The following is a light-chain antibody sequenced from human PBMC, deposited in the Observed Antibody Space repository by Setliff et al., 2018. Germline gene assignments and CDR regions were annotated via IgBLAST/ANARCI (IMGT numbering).Light chain of an antibody. CDR1: SSDVGAYNY. CDR2: EVD. V-gene: IGLV2-14*01. CDR3: LSFTTSDTGV. Sequence: QSVLTQPASVSGPPGQSITISCTGSSSDVGAYNYVSWCQQHPGKAPKLIILEVDKRPSGVSSRFSGSKAGNTASLTISGLQAEDEADYYCLSFTTSDTGVFGTGTKVTV. J-gene: IGLJ1*01.